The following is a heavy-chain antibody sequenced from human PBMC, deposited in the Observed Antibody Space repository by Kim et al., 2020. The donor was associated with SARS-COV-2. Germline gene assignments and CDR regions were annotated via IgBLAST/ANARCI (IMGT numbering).Heavy chain of an antibody. CDR1: GFTFSGSA. CDR3: TSVPGKTLAFRDAFDI. CDR2: IRSKANGYAT. D-gene: IGHD1-1*01. V-gene: IGHV3-73*01. Sequence: GGSLRLSCAASGFTFSGSALHWVRQASGKGLEWVGRIRSKANGYATAYAASLKGRFTISRDDSKNTAYMQMNSLKTEDTAVYYCTSVPGKTLAFRDAFDIWGQGTMVTVYS. J-gene: IGHJ3*02.